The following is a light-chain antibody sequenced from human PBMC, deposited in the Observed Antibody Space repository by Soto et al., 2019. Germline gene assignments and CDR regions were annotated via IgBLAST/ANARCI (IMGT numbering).Light chain of an antibody. CDR1: SSNIGNSF. CDR2: DNN. CDR3: GAWDGGLSAFV. J-gene: IGLJ1*01. Sequence: QSVLTQPPSVSAAPGRTVTISCSGSSSNIGNSFVSWYQQLPGTAPRPLIYDNNERPSGIPDRFSGSKSGTSATLGITGLQTGDEADYYCGAWDGGLSAFVFGTGTKV. V-gene: IGLV1-51*01.